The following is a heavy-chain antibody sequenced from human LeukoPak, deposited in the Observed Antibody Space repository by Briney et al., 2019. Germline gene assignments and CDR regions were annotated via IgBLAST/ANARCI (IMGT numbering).Heavy chain of an antibody. Sequence: GGSLRLSCAASGFTFLSYIMNWVRQAPAKGREWVSYISGSSSYIYYADSVKGRFTISRDNAKNSLYLQTNSLRAEDTAVYYCVGSWTPRGYWGQGTLVTVSS. D-gene: IGHD6-13*01. J-gene: IGHJ4*02. CDR1: GFTFLSYI. CDR2: ISGSSSYI. CDR3: VGSWTPRGY. V-gene: IGHV3-21*01.